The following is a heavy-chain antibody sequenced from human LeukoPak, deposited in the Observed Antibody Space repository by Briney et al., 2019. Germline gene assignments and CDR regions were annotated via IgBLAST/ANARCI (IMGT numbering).Heavy chain of an antibody. V-gene: IGHV3-7*01. D-gene: IGHD3-9*01. J-gene: IGHJ4*02. CDR3: ARVRRYFDWLLDY. CDR2: IKQDGSEK. Sequence: GGSLRLSCAASGFTFSSYWMSWVRQAPGKGLEWVANIKQDGSEKYYVDSVKGRFTISRDNAKNSLYLQMNSLRAEDTAVYYCARVRRYFDWLLDYWGQGTLVTVS. CDR1: GFTFSSYW.